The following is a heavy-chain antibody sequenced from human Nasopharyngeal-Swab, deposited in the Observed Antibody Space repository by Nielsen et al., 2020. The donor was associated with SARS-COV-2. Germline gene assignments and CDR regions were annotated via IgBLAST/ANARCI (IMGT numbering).Heavy chain of an antibody. V-gene: IGHV3-74*01. J-gene: IGHJ4*02. Sequence: GESLKISCAASGFTFSSYWMHWVRQAPGKGLVSVSRINSDGDTTSYADSVKGRSTISRDNAKNTLYLQMSGLRGEDTAVYYCAKGRVGATPYYLDYWGQGTLVTVSS. CDR3: AKGRVGATPYYLDY. D-gene: IGHD1-26*01. CDR2: INSDGDTT. CDR1: GFTFSSYW.